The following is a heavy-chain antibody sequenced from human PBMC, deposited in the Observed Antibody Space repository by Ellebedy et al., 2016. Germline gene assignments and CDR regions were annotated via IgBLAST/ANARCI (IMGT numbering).Heavy chain of an antibody. V-gene: IGHV1-18*01. CDR2: ISSYSGDT. CDR3: ARDRTTLVRGILHPYYLDY. J-gene: IGHJ4*02. Sequence: ASVKVSCKTSGYMFTSLGISWVRQAPGQGLECMGWISSYSGDTNYAQKFQGRVTMTTDTSSKPAYMELRSLRSYDTAGYFCARDRTTLVRGILHPYYLDYWGQGTLVTVSP. CDR1: GYMFTSLG. D-gene: IGHD3-10*01.